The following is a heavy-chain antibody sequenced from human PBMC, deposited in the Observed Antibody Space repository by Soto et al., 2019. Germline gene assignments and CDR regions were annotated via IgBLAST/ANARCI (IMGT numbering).Heavy chain of an antibody. Sequence: QVQLVQSGAEVKKPGSSVKVSCKASGGTFSSYAISWVRQAPGQGLEWMGGIIPIFGTANYAQKFQGRVTITAEESTSTAYMELSSLRSEDTAVYYCAVGRVVPAARPRYYYYGMDVWGQGTTVTVSS. V-gene: IGHV1-69*01. J-gene: IGHJ6*02. CDR1: GGTFSSYA. CDR2: IIPIFGTA. CDR3: AVGRVVPAARPRYYYYGMDV. D-gene: IGHD2-2*01.